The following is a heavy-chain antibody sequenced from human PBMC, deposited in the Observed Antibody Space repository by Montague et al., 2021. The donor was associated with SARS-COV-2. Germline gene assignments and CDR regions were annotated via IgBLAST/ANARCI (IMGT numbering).Heavy chain of an antibody. Sequence: TLSLTCTVSGDSITSDSYCWSWIRQPAGKGLEWIGHIYPSGSTNYNPSLRSRVTLSVDTSKKRFSLRLSSVSAADTAMYYCARDWWGTGRILSGWGQGTLVTVSS. CDR2: IYPSGST. V-gene: IGHV4-61*09. J-gene: IGHJ4*02. D-gene: IGHD2-8*02. CDR3: ARDWWGTGRILSG. CDR1: GDSITSDSYC.